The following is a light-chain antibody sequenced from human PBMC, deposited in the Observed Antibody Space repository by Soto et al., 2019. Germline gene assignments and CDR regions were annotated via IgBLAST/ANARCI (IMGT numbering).Light chain of an antibody. J-gene: IGKJ1*01. V-gene: IGKV3-15*01. CDR1: QSVSSN. CDR3: QQYNNWPRT. CDR2: GAS. Sequence: TEAPGTLSLSPGERATLSCRPSQSVSSNLAWYQQKPVQAPRLLIYGASTRATGIPARFSGSGSGTEFTLTISSLQSEDFAVYYCQQYNNWPRTFGQRTKVAIK.